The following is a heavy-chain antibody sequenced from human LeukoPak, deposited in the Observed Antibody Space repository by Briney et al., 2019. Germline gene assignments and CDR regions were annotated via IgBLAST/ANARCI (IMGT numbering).Heavy chain of an antibody. CDR2: IAYDGSRA. D-gene: IGHD1-14*01. CDR3: TRYNNDHFDY. Sequence: PWGSLRLSCAGSGFTFGGYGMHWFRQTPGKGLEWVAVIAYDGSRAFYADSVKGRFTLSRDNSKNTMSVQMDDLRAEDTAVYYCTRYNNDHFDYWGQGTLVTVCS. CDR1: GFTFGGYG. J-gene: IGHJ4*02. V-gene: IGHV3-33*01.